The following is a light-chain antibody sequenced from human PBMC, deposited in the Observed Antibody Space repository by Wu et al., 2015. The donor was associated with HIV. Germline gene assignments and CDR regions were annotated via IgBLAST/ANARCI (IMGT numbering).Light chain of an antibody. CDR1: QNIESY. CDR3: QQSYSVPWT. V-gene: IGKV1-39*01. CDR2: SAS. J-gene: IGKJ1*01. Sequence: DIQMTQSPSFLSASLGDRITITCRASQNIESYLNWYQHKPGKAPKLLIYSASSLQSGVPSRFTGSGSGTEFTLTISSLQFEDCATYYCQQSYSVPWTFGQGTKVEVK.